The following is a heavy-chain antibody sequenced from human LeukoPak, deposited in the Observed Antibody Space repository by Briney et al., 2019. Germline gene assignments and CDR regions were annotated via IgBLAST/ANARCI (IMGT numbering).Heavy chain of an antibody. CDR2: IYYSGST. Sequence: PSETLSLTCTVSGGSISSYYWSWVRQPPGKGLEWIGYIYYSGSTNYNPSLKSRVTISVDTSKNQFSLKLSSMTAADTAVYYCARDRRINGMDVWGKGTTVTVSS. CDR1: GGSISSYY. D-gene: IGHD2/OR15-2a*01. J-gene: IGHJ6*04. CDR3: ARDRRINGMDV. V-gene: IGHV4-59*01.